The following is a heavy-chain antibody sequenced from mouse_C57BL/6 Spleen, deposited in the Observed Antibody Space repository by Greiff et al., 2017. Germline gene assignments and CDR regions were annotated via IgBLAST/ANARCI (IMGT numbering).Heavy chain of an antibody. CDR2: IDPSDSYT. CDR1: GYTFTSYW. Sequence: QVQLQQPGAELVMPGASVKLSCKASGYTFTSYWMHWVKQRPGQGLEWIGEIDPSDSYTNYNQKFKGKSTLTVDKSSSTAYMQLSSLTSEDSAVDYCARGAIYYSNDGDYWGQGTTLTVSS. D-gene: IGHD2-5*01. CDR3: ARGAIYYSNDGDY. V-gene: IGHV1-69*01. J-gene: IGHJ2*01.